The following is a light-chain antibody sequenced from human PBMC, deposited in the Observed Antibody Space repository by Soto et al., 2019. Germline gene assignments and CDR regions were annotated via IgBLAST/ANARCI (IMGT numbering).Light chain of an antibody. CDR1: QSVSSN. J-gene: IGKJ2*02. V-gene: IGKV3-15*01. CDR2: GAS. Sequence: EIVMTQSPATLSVSPGERATLSCRASQSVSSNLAWYQQKPGQAPRLLIYGASTRATGIQARFSGSGSGTEFTHTISSLQSEDFAVYYCQQYNNWPPWTFGQGTKLEIK. CDR3: QQYNNWPPWT.